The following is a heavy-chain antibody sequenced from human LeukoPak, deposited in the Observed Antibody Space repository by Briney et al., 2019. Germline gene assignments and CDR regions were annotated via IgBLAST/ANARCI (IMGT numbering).Heavy chain of an antibody. J-gene: IGHJ6*03. CDR3: ARDLSVVVPAAINGDYMDV. D-gene: IGHD2-2*01. V-gene: IGHV4-59*11. CDR2: IYYSGST. Sequence: SENLSLTCTVSGGSISSHYWSWIRQPPGKGLEWIGYIYYSGSTNYNPSLKSRVTISVDTSKNQFSLKLSSVTAADTAVYYCARDLSVVVPAAINGDYMDVWGKGTTVTVSS. CDR1: GGSISSHY.